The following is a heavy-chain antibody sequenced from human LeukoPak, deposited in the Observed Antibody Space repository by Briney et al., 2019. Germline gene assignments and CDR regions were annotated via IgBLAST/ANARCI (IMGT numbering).Heavy chain of an antibody. D-gene: IGHD4-11*01. J-gene: IGHJ4*02. V-gene: IGHV4-59*08. Sequence: SETLSLTCTVSGGSISSSYWSWIRQPPGKGLEWIGYIYYSGSTSYNPSLKSRVTISVDTSRNQFSLKLNSVTAADTAVYYCARQGPLTTAVTTRTNPFDYWGQGTLVTVSS. CDR2: IYYSGST. CDR1: GGSISSSY. CDR3: ARQGPLTTAVTTRTNPFDY.